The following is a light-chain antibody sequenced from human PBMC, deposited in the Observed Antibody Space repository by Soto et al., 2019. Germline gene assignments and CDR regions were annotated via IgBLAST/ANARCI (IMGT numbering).Light chain of an antibody. Sequence: EIVMTQSPATLSVSPGERAALSCRASQSVSSNFAWYRQKPGQAPRLLIYDASTRATGVPARFSGSGSGTDFTLIISSLQSEDFAVYYCQQYNNWPYTFGQGTKLEIK. V-gene: IGKV3-15*01. CDR3: QQYNNWPYT. CDR2: DAS. CDR1: QSVSSN. J-gene: IGKJ2*01.